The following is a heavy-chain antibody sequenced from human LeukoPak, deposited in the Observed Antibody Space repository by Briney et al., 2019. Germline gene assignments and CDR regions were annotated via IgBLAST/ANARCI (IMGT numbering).Heavy chain of an antibody. V-gene: IGHV5-51*01. CDR1: GYSFTTYW. Sequence: GESLKISCKASGYSFTTYWIGWVRQMPGKGLEWMGIIYPGDSNTRYSPSFQGQVTISADKSISTAYLQWSSLKASDSAMYYCVRHGLGSSWFGFDYWGHGTLVTVSS. CDR2: IYPGDSNT. CDR3: VRHGLGSSWFGFDY. D-gene: IGHD6-13*01. J-gene: IGHJ4*01.